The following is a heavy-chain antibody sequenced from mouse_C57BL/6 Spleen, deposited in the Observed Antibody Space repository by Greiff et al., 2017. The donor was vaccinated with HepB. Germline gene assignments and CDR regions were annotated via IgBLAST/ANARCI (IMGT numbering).Heavy chain of an antibody. J-gene: IGHJ4*01. V-gene: IGHV1-7*01. Sequence: VQLQQPGAELVKPGASVKLSCKASGYTFTSYWMHWVKQRPGQGLEWIGYINPSSGYTKYNQKFKDKATLTADKSSSTAYMQLSSLTYADSAVYYCARSDNGSYGYAMDDWGQGTSVTVSS. CDR2: INPSSGYT. D-gene: IGHD1-1*02. CDR1: GYTFTSYW. CDR3: ARSDNGSYGYAMDD.